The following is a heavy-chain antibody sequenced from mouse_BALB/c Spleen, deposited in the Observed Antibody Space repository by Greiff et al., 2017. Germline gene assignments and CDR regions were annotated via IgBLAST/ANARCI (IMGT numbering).Heavy chain of an antibody. CDR2: IYPGSGNT. J-gene: IGHJ4*01. V-gene: IGHV1-77*01. CDR3: ARNGYDVYAMDY. Sequence: QVQLQQSGAELARPGASVKLSCKASGYTFTDYYINWVKQRTGQGLEWIGEIYPGSGNTYYNEKFKGKATLTADKSSSTAYMQLSSLTSEDSAVYFCARNGYDVYAMDYWGQGTSVTVSS. D-gene: IGHD2-2*01. CDR1: GYTFTDYY.